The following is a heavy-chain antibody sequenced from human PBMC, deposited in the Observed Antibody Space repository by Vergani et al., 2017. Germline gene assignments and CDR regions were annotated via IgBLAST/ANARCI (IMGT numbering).Heavy chain of an antibody. J-gene: IGHJ4*02. V-gene: IGHV3-66*01. CDR3: ARDTGYDSLSLVDY. CDR1: GFTVSSNY. D-gene: IGHD3-22*01. Sequence: VQLVESGGGLVQPGGSLRLSCAASGFTVSSNYMSWVRQAPGKGLEWVSVIYSGGSTYYADSVKGRFTISRDNAKNSLYLQMNSLRAEDTAVYYCARDTGYDSLSLVDYWGQGTLVTVSS. CDR2: IYSGGST.